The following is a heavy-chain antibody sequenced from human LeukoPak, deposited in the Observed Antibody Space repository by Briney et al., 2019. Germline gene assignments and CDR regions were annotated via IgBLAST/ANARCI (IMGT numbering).Heavy chain of an antibody. CDR3: ASDYGSGSYQFDY. CDR2: IYYTGST. CDR1: GGSISSSSYY. D-gene: IGHD3-10*01. V-gene: IGHV4-39*07. J-gene: IGHJ4*02. Sequence: SETLSLTCTVSGGSISSSSYYWGWIRQPPGKGLEWIGTIYYTGSTTYNRSLKSRVTISLDTSKNQFSLKLSSVTAADTAVYYCASDYGSGSYQFDYWGQGTLVTVSS.